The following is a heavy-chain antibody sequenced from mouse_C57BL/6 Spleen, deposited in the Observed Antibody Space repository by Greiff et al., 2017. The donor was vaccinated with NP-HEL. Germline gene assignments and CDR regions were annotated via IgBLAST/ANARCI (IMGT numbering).Heavy chain of an antibody. CDR2: IDPSDSYT. CDR1: GYTFTSYW. Sequence: QVQLQQPGAELVRPGTSVKLSCKASGYTFTSYWMHWVKQRPGQGLEWIGVIDPSDSYTNYNQKFKGKATLTVDTSSSTAYMQLSSLTSEDSAVYYCARYDYDVFAYWGQGTLVTVSA. D-gene: IGHD2-4*01. CDR3: ARYDYDVFAY. J-gene: IGHJ3*01. V-gene: IGHV1-59*01.